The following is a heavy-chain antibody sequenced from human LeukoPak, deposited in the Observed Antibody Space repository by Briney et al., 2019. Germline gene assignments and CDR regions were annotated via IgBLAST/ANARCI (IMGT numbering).Heavy chain of an antibody. D-gene: IGHD4-17*01. CDR2: INSEGSGT. CDR1: GFTFSSYW. Sequence: GGSLRLSCAAPGFTFSSYWIHCVRAAPGKGLGWASRINSEGSGTSYADSRKGRFTTSRDNAKNTLYLQMNSLRAEDTAVYYCARDRIPTVTTWTDICGQGTMVTVSS. CDR3: ARDRIPTVTTWTDI. J-gene: IGHJ3*02. V-gene: IGHV3-74*01.